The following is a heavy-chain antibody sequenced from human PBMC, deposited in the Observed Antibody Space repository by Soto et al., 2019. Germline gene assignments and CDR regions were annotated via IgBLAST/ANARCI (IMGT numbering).Heavy chain of an antibody. CDR1: GFTVSSNY. CDR3: ASSLTPAGQLGY. Sequence: GGSLRLSCAASGFTVSSNYMSWVRQAPGKGLEWVSVIYSGGSTYYADSVKGRFTISRDNSKNTLYLQMNSLRAEDTAVYYCASSLTPAGQLGYWGQGTLVTVSS. CDR2: IYSGGST. D-gene: IGHD2-2*01. J-gene: IGHJ4*02. V-gene: IGHV3-66*01.